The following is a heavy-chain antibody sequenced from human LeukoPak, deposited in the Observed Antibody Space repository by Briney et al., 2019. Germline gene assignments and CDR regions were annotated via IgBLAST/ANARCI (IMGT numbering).Heavy chain of an antibody. V-gene: IGHV4-59*01. D-gene: IGHD4-17*01. CDR1: GGSISSYY. J-gene: IGHJ5*02. CDR3: AREGTVTTGNWFDP. CDR2: IYYSGST. Sequence: SETLSLTCTVSGGSISSYYWSWIRQPPGKGLEWIGYIYYSGSTNYNPSLKSRVTISVDTSKNQFSLKLSSVTAADTAVYYCAREGTVTTGNWFDPWGQGTLVTVSS.